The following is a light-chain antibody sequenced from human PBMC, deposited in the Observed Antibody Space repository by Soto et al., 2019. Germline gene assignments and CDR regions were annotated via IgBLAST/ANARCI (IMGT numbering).Light chain of an antibody. Sequence: ELVLTQSPDTLSLSPGERATLSCRASQSVSSSYFAWYQQQPGQAPRLLIYGASSRATGVPDRFSGRGSGTDFTLTISRLAPEDFAVYYCQQYETFGPGTKVEIK. CDR2: GAS. CDR1: QSVSSSY. CDR3: QQYET. J-gene: IGKJ3*01. V-gene: IGKV3-20*01.